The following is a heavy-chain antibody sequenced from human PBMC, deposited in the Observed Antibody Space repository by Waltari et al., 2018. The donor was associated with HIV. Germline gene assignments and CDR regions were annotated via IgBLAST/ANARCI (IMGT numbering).Heavy chain of an antibody. V-gene: IGHV3-73*01. CDR2: IRSESDTYAT. CDR3: TRVFESLNWYFDV. Sequence: QLVQPGGILVRPGGSLNVPCVGFGFQLGGFNLHWVRRVPGKGLEWIGQIRSESDTYATSYVASLRGRFTMYRDDVKSRATLQITSLKSEDTAIYYCTRVFESLNWYFDVWGRGTLITV. J-gene: IGHJ2*01. CDR1: GFQLGGFN.